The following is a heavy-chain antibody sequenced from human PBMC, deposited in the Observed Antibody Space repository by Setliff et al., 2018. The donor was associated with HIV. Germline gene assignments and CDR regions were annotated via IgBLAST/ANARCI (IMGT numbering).Heavy chain of an antibody. J-gene: IGHJ6*02. V-gene: IGHV4-59*01. D-gene: IGHD3-22*01. CDR2: IYSSGST. CDR3: ARDVAYYYDSGGRDYYGMDV. CDR1: SGSIRSYY. Sequence: SETLSLTCTVSSGSIRSYYWSWNRQPPGKGLEWIGYIYSSGSTNYNPSLKSRVTISVDTSKNQFSLKLSSVTAADTAVYYCARDVAYYYDSGGRDYYGMDVWGQGTTVTVSS.